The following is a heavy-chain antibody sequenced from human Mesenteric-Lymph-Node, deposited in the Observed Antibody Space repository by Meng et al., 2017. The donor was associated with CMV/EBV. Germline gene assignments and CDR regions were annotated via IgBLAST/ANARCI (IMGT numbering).Heavy chain of an antibody. CDR3: ARVKEDGSSWIICLGY. Sequence: GYPFSTYALHWVRQAPGQRLEWMGWINTGNGHTKYLQNFQGRVTITRDTSASTVYMELNSLTSEDTAVYYCARVKEDGSSWIICLGYWGQGSLVTVSS. V-gene: IGHV1-3*04. CDR2: INTGNGHT. CDR1: GYPFSTYA. J-gene: IGHJ4*02. D-gene: IGHD6-13*01.